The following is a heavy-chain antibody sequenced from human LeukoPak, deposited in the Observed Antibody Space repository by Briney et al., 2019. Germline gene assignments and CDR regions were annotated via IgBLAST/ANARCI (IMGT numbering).Heavy chain of an antibody. CDR2: ISYSGST. J-gene: IGHJ3*02. CDR3: ARPSRTGSGWDAFDI. CDR1: GGSISSYY. V-gene: IGHV4-59*08. Sequence: SETLSLTCTVSGGSISSYYWSWIRQPPGKELEWIGHISYSGSTNYNPPLKSRVTISVDTSKNQFSLNLSSVTAADTAVYYCARPSRTGSGWDAFDIWGQGTMVTVSS. D-gene: IGHD3-3*01.